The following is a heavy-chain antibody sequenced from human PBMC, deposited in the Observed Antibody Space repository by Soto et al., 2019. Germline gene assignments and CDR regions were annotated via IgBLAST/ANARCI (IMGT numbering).Heavy chain of an antibody. J-gene: IGHJ4*02. CDR1: GGTFSSYA. CDR3: ARDRLRVDYSDSSGYGFVY. D-gene: IGHD3-22*01. CDR2: IIPIFGTA. V-gene: IGHV1-69*13. Sequence: SVKVSCKASGGTFSSYAISWVRQAPGQGLEWMGGIIPIFGTANYAQKFQGRVTITADESTSTAYMELSSLRSEDTAVYYCARDRLRVDYSDSSGYGFVYWGQGTLVTVSS.